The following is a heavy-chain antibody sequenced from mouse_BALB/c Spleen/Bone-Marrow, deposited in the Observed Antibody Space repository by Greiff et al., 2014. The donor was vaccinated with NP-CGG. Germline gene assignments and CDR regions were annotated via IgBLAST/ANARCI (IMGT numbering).Heavy chain of an antibody. CDR2: INPSTGNT. J-gene: IGHJ1*01. Sequence: VQLQQSGAELAKPGASVKMSCKASGYTFTTYWIHWVKQRPGQGLEWIGYINPSTGNTEYKQKFRDRATLTADKSSSTPYMQLSSLTSEDSAVYYCARGLRDWYFDVWGAGTTVTVSS. D-gene: IGHD2-4*01. V-gene: IGHV1-7*01. CDR3: ARGLRDWYFDV. CDR1: GYTFTTYW.